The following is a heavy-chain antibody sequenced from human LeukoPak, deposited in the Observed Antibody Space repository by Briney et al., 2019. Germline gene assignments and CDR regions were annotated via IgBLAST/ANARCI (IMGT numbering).Heavy chain of an antibody. V-gene: IGHV3-7*01. CDR2: MKQDGSEK. D-gene: IGHD3-16*01. CDR3: ASGDYMDS. CDR1: GFTFSDSW. Sequence: GGSLRLSCAASGFTFSDSWMTWVRKAAGKGLEWVANMKQDGSEKYYVDSVKGRFTISRDNAKNSLFLQMNSLRAEDTAVYYCASGDYMDSWGQGTLVTVSS. J-gene: IGHJ4*02.